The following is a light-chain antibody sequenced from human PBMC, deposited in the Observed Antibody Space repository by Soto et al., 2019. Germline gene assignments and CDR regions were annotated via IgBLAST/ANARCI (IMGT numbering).Light chain of an antibody. CDR2: NIL. Sequence: IMFPHCPRTLSVSPVERASLSCRASQSLSSNVAWYQQKPGQAPRLLIYNILTRAPGIPARFSGSGSGTEFTLTISSLQFEDFAVYFCQHYSKWPPRYSFGQGTKVDIK. CDR3: QHYSKWPPRYS. J-gene: IGKJ2*01. CDR1: QSLSSN. V-gene: IGKV3-15*01.